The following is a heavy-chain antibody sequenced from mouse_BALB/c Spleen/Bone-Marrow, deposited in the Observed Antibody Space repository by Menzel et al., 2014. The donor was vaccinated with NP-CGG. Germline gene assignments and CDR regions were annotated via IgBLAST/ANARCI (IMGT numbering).Heavy chain of an antibody. CDR2: IWTGGGT. CDR3: VRPFAY. V-gene: IGHV2-9-2*01. CDR1: GFSLTSYD. Sequence: VQLRQSGPGLVAPSQSLSITCTVSGFSLTSYDISWIRQPPGKGLEWLGVIWTGGGTNYNSAFMSRLSISKDNSKSQVFLKMNSLQTDDTAIYYCVRPFAYWGQGTLVTVSA. J-gene: IGHJ3*01.